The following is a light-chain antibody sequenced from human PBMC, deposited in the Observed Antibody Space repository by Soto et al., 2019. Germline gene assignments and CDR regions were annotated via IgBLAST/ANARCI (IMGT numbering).Light chain of an antibody. V-gene: IGKV3-11*01. CDR1: QSVSSH. CDR2: DAS. CDR3: QQRSNWPLT. Sequence: IGLTQSPATLSWSPGERATLSCRASQSVSSHLAWYQQKPGQAPRLLIYDASNRATGIPARFSGSVSGTDFTLTISSLEPEDFAFYYCQQRSNWPLTFGGGTKVEIK. J-gene: IGKJ4*01.